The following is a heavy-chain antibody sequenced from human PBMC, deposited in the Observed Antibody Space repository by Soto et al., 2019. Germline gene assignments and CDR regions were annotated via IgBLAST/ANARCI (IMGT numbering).Heavy chain of an antibody. CDR2: LGGPGDDT. V-gene: IGHV3-23*01. J-gene: IGHJ3*01. CDR3: AKDRMSRNSVWDPFDV. D-gene: IGHD4-4*01. CDR1: GFTFSDYA. Sequence: WGALLLGCASSGFTFSDYAMSWVRQAPGKGLDWVSSLGGPGDDTYYADYVNGRFTISRDNSKNTMSLQMDSLRAEDTSIYYCAKDRMSRNSVWDPFDVWGQGTMVTVSS.